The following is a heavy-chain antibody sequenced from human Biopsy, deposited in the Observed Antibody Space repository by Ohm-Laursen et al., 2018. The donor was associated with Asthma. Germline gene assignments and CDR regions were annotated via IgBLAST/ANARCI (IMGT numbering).Heavy chain of an antibody. D-gene: IGHD3-3*01. CDR2: IYYSGRT. V-gene: IGHV4-39*01. Sequence: SETLSLTCIVSGDAMSTSGSYWGWIRQSPGKGLEWIGSIYYSGRTYYNPSLESRVTVFVDTSKNQFFLKLSSVTAADMAVYYCARRITIFGVVAYFDYWGQGTLVTVSS. CDR1: GDAMSTSGSY. CDR3: ARRITIFGVVAYFDY. J-gene: IGHJ4*02.